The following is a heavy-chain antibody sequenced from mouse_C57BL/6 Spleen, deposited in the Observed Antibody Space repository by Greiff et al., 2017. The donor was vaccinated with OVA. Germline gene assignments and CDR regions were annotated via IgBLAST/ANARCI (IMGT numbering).Heavy chain of an antibody. CDR3: ARGGDYGGLAY. J-gene: IGHJ3*01. CDR2: IYPGDGDT. Sequence: VQLLQSGPGLVKPGASVKISCTASGFAFSSSWMNWVKQRPGKGLEWIGRIYPGDGDTYYTGKFKGKATLTADKSSSTAYMQLSSLTSEDTAVYYCARGGDYGGLAYWGQGTLVTVSA. D-gene: IGHD2-4*01. CDR1: GFAFSSSW. V-gene: IGHV1-82*01.